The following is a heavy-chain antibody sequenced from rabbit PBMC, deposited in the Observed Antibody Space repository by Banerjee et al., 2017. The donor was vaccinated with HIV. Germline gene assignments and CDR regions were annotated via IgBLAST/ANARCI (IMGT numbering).Heavy chain of an antibody. J-gene: IGHJ4*01. CDR1: GFTLSSYW. Sequence: QSLEESGGGLVQPEGSLTLTCKASGFTLSSYWMWWVRQAPGKGLELIACIYSSSSNTWYASWVNGRFTISKTSSTTVTLQMTSLTAADTATYFCARDLAGVIGWNFNLWGPGTLVTVS. CDR3: ARDLAGVIGWNFNL. D-gene: IGHD4-1*01. V-gene: IGHV1S40*01. CDR2: IYSSSSNT.